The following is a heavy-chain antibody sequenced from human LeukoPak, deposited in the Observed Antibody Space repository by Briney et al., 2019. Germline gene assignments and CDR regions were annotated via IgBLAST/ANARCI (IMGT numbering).Heavy chain of an antibody. V-gene: IGHV3-7*01. CDR1: GFTFSSYW. CDR2: VRQDGKYK. Sequence: GGSLRLSCAASGFTFSSYWMSWVRQAPGKGLEWVANVRQDGKYKPYLDAVKGRFTISRDNAKNSLYLQMNSLRVEDTAVYYCATGSGWCFIDWGQGTLVTVSS. J-gene: IGHJ4*02. CDR3: ATGSGWCFID. D-gene: IGHD6-19*01.